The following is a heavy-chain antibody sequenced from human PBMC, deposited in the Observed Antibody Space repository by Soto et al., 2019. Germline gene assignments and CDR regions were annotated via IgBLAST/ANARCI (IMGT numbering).Heavy chain of an antibody. CDR3: ARSSSPIPSPFIRNWYDY. J-gene: IGHJ5*01. V-gene: IGHV1-18*01. Sequence: ASVKVSCKASRYTFTNCGISWVRQAPGRGLEWMAWISGNSRNTDYAQRLQGRVTVTTDTSTTTAYMEVRSLRSYDTAVYYYARSSSPIPSPFIRNWYDYLGEGTLVTVSS. D-gene: IGHD3-10*01. CDR2: ISGNSRNT. CDR1: RYTFTNCG.